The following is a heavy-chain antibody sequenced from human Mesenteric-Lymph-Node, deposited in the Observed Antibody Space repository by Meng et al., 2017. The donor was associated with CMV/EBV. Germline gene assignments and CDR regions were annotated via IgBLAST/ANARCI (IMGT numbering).Heavy chain of an antibody. Sequence: GESLKISCTTSGFPFGDYAMSWVRQAPGKGLEWVAFVRSKINGGTTEYAASVRGRFTVSRDDSKSIAYLQMSNLKTEDTAVYYCTPRGKDIVLGTPVRRLDFTGGFDYWGQGTLVTVSS. CDR2: VRSKINGGTT. CDR3: TPRGKDIVLGTPVRRLDFTGGFDY. V-gene: IGHV3-49*04. CDR1: GFPFGDYA. D-gene: IGHD2-8*01. J-gene: IGHJ4*02.